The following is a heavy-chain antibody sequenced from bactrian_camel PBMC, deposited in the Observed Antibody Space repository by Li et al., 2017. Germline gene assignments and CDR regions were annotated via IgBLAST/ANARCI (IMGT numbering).Heavy chain of an antibody. V-gene: IGHV3S42*01. CDR2: LWIGGATT. Sequence: DVQLVESGGGPVQAGGSLTLSCAAGRYTYKRNCMGWFRQRPGKNRKGLAVLWIGGATTTYADSVKGRFIISQDNAKNSVYLQMNSLKLEGSAMYYCAADFGPYCSGSFLARRANFESQGTQVTVS. CDR1: RYTYKRNC. D-gene: IGHD2*01. J-gene: IGHJ4*01.